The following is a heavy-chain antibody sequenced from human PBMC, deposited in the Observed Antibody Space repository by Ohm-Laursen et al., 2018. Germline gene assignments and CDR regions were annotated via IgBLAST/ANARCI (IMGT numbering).Heavy chain of an antibody. V-gene: IGHV3-23*01. Sequence: GSLRLSCAASGLTLRSYNMNWVRQAPGKGLEWVSAISGSGGSTYYADSVKGRFTISRDNSKNTLYLQMNSLRAEDTAVYYCASPPQGSSRHTGWYYYYGMDVWGQGTTVTVSS. D-gene: IGHD6-6*01. CDR2: ISGSGGST. CDR3: ASPPQGSSRHTGWYYYYGMDV. J-gene: IGHJ6*02. CDR1: GLTLRSYN.